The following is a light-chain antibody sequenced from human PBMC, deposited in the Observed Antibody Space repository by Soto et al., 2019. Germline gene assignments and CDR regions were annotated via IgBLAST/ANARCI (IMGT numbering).Light chain of an antibody. Sequence: SALTQPASVSGSPGQSITISCTGTGSDIGSYNYVSWYQHHPGKVPKFIIYDVTNRPSGVSDRFSGSKSGNTASLTISGLQAEDEADYYCNAYTSVSTYVFGTGTKVTV. CDR2: DVT. V-gene: IGLV2-14*03. CDR1: GSDIGSYNY. J-gene: IGLJ1*01. CDR3: NAYTSVSTYV.